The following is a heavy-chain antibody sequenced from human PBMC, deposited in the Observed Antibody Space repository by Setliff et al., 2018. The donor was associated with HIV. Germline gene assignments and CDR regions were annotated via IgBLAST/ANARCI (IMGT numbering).Heavy chain of an antibody. CDR3: AKDIPGPAISSGRIKNWFDP. Sequence: ASVKVSCKASGYTFTGYYMHWVRQAPGQGLEWMGWINPNSGGTTYAQKFQGRVTMTRDTSTNTVYMELSSLRSEDTAVYYCAKDIPGPAISSGRIKNWFDPWGEGTLVTVSS. CDR1: GYTFTGYY. D-gene: IGHD6-19*01. CDR2: INPNSGGT. J-gene: IGHJ5*02. V-gene: IGHV1-2*02.